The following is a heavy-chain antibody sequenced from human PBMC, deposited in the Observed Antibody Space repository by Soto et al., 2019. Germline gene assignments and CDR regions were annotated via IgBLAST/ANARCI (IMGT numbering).Heavy chain of an antibody. D-gene: IGHD2-2*02. V-gene: IGHV1-69*01. CDR2: TIPIFGTA. J-gene: IGHJ6*02. CDR1: GGTFSSYA. CDR3: ASYCSSTSCYTGPYYYYGMDV. Sequence: ASVKVSCKASGGTFSSYAISWVRQAPGQGLEWMGGTIPIFGTANYAQKFHGRVTITADESTSTAYMELSSLRSEDTAVYYCASYCSSTSCYTGPYYYYGMDVWGQGTTVTVSS.